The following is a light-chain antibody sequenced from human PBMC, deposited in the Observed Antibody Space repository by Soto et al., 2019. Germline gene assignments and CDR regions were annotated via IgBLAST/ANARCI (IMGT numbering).Light chain of an antibody. CDR2: HVT. CDR3: SSYTSNITPYV. Sequence: QSVLTQPASMSRSPGQSITISCTGTSSDVGGYNFVSWYQQHPGKAPKLMIYHVTNRPSGVSSRFSGSKSGNTASLTISGLQAEDEADYYCSSYTSNITPYVFGTGTKVTVL. J-gene: IGLJ1*01. V-gene: IGLV2-14*01. CDR1: SSDVGGYNF.